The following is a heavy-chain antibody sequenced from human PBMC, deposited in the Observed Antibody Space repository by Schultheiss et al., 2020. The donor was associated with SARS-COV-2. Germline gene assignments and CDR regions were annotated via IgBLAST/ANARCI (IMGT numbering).Heavy chain of an antibody. Sequence: GGSLRLSCAASGFTFSSYGMHWVRQAPGKGLEWVAVISYDGSNKYYADSVKGRFTISRDNAKNSLYLQMNSLRAEDTAVYYCARGEKMAGDGVISFLNVDYWGQGTLVTVSS. D-gene: IGHD5-24*01. CDR1: GFTFSSYG. V-gene: IGHV3-30*03. J-gene: IGHJ4*02. CDR3: ARGEKMAGDGVISFLNVDY. CDR2: ISYDGSNK.